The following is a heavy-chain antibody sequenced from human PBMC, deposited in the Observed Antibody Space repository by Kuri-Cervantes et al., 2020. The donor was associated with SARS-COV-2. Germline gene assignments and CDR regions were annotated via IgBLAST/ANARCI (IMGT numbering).Heavy chain of an antibody. Sequence: ASVKVSCKASGYTFTSYAMHWVRQAPGQRLEWMGWINAGNGNTKYSQKFQGRVTMTRNTSISTAYMELSSLRSEDTAVYYCARVPNPASANYYDSSGYLRYWGQGTLVTVSS. CDR3: ARVPNPASANYYDSSGYLRY. CDR2: INAGNGNT. D-gene: IGHD3-22*01. CDR1: GYTFTSYA. V-gene: IGHV1-3*01. J-gene: IGHJ4*02.